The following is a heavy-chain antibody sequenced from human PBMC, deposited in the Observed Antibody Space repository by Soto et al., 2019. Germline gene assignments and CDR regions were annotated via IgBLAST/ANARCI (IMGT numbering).Heavy chain of an antibody. CDR2: IYYSGST. Sequence: SETLSLTCTVSGGSISSYYWSWIRQPPGKGLEWIGYIYYSGSTNYNPSLKSRVTISVDTSKNQFSLKLSSVTAADTAVYYCARHAPSLVAAGRFDYWGQGTLVTVSS. V-gene: IGHV4-59*08. J-gene: IGHJ4*02. CDR3: ARHAPSLVAAGRFDY. D-gene: IGHD6-13*01. CDR1: GGSISSYY.